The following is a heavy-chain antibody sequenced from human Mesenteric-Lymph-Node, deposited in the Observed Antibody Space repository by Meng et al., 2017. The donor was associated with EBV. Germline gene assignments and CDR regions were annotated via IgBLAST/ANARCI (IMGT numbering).Heavy chain of an antibody. Sequence: QESGSGRVKPSETISCTCSVSGGTISSSRYYWGWLRQPPGRGLEWIGSIDYSGSTYYNPSLKSRVTISVDTSKNQFSLKLSSVTAADTAVYYCARTPGPGAVPFDYWGQGTLVTVSS. J-gene: IGHJ4*02. CDR2: IDYSGST. CDR1: GGTISSSRYY. D-gene: IGHD6-19*01. CDR3: ARTPGPGAVPFDY. V-gene: IGHV4-39*01.